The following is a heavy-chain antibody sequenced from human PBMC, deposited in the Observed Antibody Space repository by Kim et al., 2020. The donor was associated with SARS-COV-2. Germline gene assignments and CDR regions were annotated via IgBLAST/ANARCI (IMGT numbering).Heavy chain of an antibody. Sequence: GGSLRLSCAASGFTFSSYGMHWVRQAPGKGLEWVAVIWYDGSNKYYADSVKGRFTISRDNSKNTLYLQMNSLRAEDTAVYYCARRGDYRNYYYYYYGMDVWGQGTTVTVSS. CDR1: GFTFSSYG. D-gene: IGHD4-17*01. V-gene: IGHV3-33*01. J-gene: IGHJ6*02. CDR2: IWYDGSNK. CDR3: ARRGDYRNYYYYYYGMDV.